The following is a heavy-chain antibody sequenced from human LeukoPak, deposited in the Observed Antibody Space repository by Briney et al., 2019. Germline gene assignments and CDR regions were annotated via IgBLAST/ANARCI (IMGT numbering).Heavy chain of an antibody. D-gene: IGHD2-21*01. CDR3: AKDLGGGATTV. Sequence: GRSLRLSCAASGFTFEDHVMHWVRQAPGKGLEWVSSISWSGDRMGYADAVKGRFTISRDNAKNSLFLQMNSLRVEDTALYYCAKDLGGGATTVWGQGTLVTVSS. V-gene: IGHV3-9*01. CDR1: GFTFEDHV. J-gene: IGHJ4*02. CDR2: ISWSGDRM.